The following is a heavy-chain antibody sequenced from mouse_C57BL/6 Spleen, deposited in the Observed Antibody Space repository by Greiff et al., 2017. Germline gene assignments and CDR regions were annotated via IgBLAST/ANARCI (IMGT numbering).Heavy chain of an antibody. CDR3: ASGGFITTVVEDWYFDV. Sequence: EVKLMESGAELVKPGASVKLSCTASGFNIKDYYMHWVKQRTEQGLEWIGRIDPEDGETKYAPKFQGKATITADTSSNTAYLQLSSLTSEDTAVYYCASGGFITTVVEDWYFDVWGTGTTVTVSS. V-gene: IGHV14-2*01. D-gene: IGHD1-1*01. J-gene: IGHJ1*03. CDR2: IDPEDGET. CDR1: GFNIKDYY.